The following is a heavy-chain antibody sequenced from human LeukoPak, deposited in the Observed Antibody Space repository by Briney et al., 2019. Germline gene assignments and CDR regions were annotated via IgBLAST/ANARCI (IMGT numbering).Heavy chain of an antibody. J-gene: IGHJ4*02. CDR1: GFSFSNYA. V-gene: IGHV3-23*01. D-gene: IGHD1-26*01. Sequence: GGSLRLSCAASGFSFSNYAMSWVRQAPGKGLEWVSAISGSGDNTYYADSVRGRFTISRDNSKNTLDLQMNSLRAEDTALYYCARAYYSGSYYRLDYWGQGTLVTVSS. CDR2: ISGSGDNT. CDR3: ARAYYSGSYYRLDY.